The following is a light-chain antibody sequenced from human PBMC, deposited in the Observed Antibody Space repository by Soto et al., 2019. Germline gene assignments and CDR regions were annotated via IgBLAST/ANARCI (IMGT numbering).Light chain of an antibody. J-gene: IGKJ4*01. CDR2: KAS. V-gene: IGKV1-5*03. CDR1: QSISSW. Sequence: DIQMTQSPSTLSASVGDRVTITCRASQSISSWLAWYQQKPGRAPNLRIYKASTLECGVPSRFSGCGSGTEFTLTISSLQPDDFATYYCQQYNTYSELTFGGGTKVVIK. CDR3: QQYNTYSELT.